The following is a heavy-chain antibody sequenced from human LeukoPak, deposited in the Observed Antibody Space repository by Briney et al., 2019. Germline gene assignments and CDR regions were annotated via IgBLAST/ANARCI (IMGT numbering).Heavy chain of an antibody. J-gene: IGHJ5*02. Sequence: SVKVSCKASGGTFSSYAISWVRQAPGQGLEWMGRIIPILGIANYAQKFQGRVTITADKSTSTAYMELSSLRSEDTAVYYCASLMYYYDSSGYWDNWFDPWGQGTLVTVSS. D-gene: IGHD3-22*01. V-gene: IGHV1-69*04. CDR3: ASLMYYYDSSGYWDNWFDP. CDR1: GGTFSSYA. CDR2: IIPILGIA.